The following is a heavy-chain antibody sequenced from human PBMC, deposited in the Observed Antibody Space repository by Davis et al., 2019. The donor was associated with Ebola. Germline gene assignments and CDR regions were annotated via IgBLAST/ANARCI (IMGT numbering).Heavy chain of an antibody. CDR3: ARAQFPTTSDH. Sequence: GESLKISCAASGFTFSSYAMHWVRQAPGKGLEWVAVISYDGSNKYYADSVKGRITISRDNSKNTLYLQMNSLRADDTAVYYCARAQFPTTSDHWGQGTLVTVSS. V-gene: IGHV3-30*04. CDR1: GFTFSSYA. J-gene: IGHJ4*02. D-gene: IGHD1-1*01. CDR2: ISYDGSNK.